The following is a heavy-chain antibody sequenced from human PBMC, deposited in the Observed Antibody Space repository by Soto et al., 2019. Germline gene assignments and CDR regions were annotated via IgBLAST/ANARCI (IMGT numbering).Heavy chain of an antibody. CDR3: AREAAALGNAY. CDR2: MNPNSGNT. D-gene: IGHD2-2*01. J-gene: IGHJ4*02. V-gene: IGHV1-8*01. Sequence: QVQLVQSGAEVKKPGASVKVSCKASGYTFTSYDTNWVRQATGQGLEWMGWMNPNSGNTGYAQKFKGRVTMTRNTSQSTAYMELGSLRAEDTAVYYWAREAAALGNAYWGQGTVVTVSS. CDR1: GYTFTSYD.